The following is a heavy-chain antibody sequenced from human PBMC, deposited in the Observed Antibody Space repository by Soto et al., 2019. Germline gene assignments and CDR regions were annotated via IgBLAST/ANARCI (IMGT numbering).Heavy chain of an antibody. Sequence: SETLSLTCTVSGGSVNTYHYYWSWIRQPPGKGLEWIGNIHYNGNTKYSPSLKSRVTMSVDTSKNHFSLRLISVTAADTAIYFCAREGNLGRWLQPLDFWGLGTLVTVSS. CDR2: IHYNGNT. CDR3: AREGNLGRWLQPLDF. V-gene: IGHV4-61*03. D-gene: IGHD5-12*01. CDR1: GGSVNTYHYY. J-gene: IGHJ4*02.